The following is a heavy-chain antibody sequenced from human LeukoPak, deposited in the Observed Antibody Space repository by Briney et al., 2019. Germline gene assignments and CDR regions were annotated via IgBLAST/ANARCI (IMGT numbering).Heavy chain of an antibody. CDR2: INHSGST. V-gene: IGHV4-34*01. D-gene: IGHD3-10*01. CDR1: GGSFSGYY. J-gene: IGHJ5*02. Sequence: SETLSLTCAVYGGSFSGYYWSWIRQPPGKGLEWIGEINHSGSTYYNPSLKSRVTISADTSKNQFSLKLSSVTAADTAVYYCATTPWFGSGATGFDPWGQGILVTVSS. CDR3: ATTPWFGSGATGFDP.